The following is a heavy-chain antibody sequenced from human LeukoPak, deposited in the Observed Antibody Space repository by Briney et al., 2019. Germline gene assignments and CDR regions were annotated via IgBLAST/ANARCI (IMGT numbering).Heavy chain of an antibody. CDR1: GYTFTGYY. CDR3: ARAGVWDYSDTSGYHNAAFDI. Sequence: ASVKVSCKASGYTFTGYYMHWVRQAPGQGLEWMGWINPNSGGTNYAQKFQGRVTMTRDTSISTAYMELSRLRSDDTAVYYCARAGVWDYSDTSGYHNAAFDIWGQGTMVTVSS. V-gene: IGHV1-2*02. J-gene: IGHJ3*02. D-gene: IGHD3-22*01. CDR2: INPNSGGT.